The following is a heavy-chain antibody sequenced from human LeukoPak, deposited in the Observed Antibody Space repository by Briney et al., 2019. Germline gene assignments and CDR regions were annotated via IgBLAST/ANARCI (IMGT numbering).Heavy chain of an antibody. CDR2: IIPIFGTA. J-gene: IGHJ6*04. Sequence: GSSVKVSCKASGGTFSSYAISWVRQAPGQGLEWMGGIIPIFGTANYAQKFQGRVTITADESTSTAYMELSSLRSEDTAVYFCARGFDGSGLMDVWGKGTTVTAPS. CDR3: ARGFDGSGLMDV. D-gene: IGHD3-10*01. CDR1: GGTFSSYA. V-gene: IGHV1-69*01.